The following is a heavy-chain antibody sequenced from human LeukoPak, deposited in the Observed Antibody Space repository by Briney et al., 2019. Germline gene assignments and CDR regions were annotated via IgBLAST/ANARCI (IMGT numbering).Heavy chain of an antibody. CDR3: ANNDYNNPEG. CDR2: IGGRGGRT. CDR1: GFTLSNYD. D-gene: IGHD4-11*01. J-gene: IGHJ4*02. V-gene: IGHV3-23*01. Sequence: GGSLRLSCVASGFTLSNYDMSWVRQAPGKGLAWVSAIGGRGGRTYYADSVKGRFTISRDNPKNTLYLQMNSLRAEDTAVYYCANNDYNNPEGWGQGTLVTVSS.